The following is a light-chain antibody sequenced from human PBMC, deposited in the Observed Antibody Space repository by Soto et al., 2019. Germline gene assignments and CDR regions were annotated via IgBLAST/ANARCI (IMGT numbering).Light chain of an antibody. J-gene: IGLJ2*01. CDR2: LNSAGSH. CDR3: QTWGSGIVV. Sequence: QPVLTQSPSASASLGASVKLTCTLSSGHSNYAIAWHQQQSEKGPRYLMKLNSAGSHSKGDGIPDRFSGSSSGAERYLTFSSLQSEDEADYYCQTWGSGIVVFGGGTKVTVL. V-gene: IGLV4-69*01. CDR1: SGHSNYA.